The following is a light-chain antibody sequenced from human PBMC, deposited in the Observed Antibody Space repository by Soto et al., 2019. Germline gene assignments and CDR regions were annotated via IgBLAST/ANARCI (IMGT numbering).Light chain of an antibody. CDR1: QSVSRH. J-gene: IGKJ4*01. CDR2: DAS. Sequence: EIVLTQSPATLSLSPGERATLSCRASQSVSRHLAWYQQKPGQAPRLLIYDASNRATGIPVRFSGSGSGTDFTLTISSLEPEDFAVYYCQQRTNWPLTFGGGTKVEIK. V-gene: IGKV3-11*01. CDR3: QQRTNWPLT.